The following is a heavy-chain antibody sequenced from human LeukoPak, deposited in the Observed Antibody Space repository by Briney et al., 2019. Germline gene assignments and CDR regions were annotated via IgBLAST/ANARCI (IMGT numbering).Heavy chain of an antibody. J-gene: IGHJ4*02. CDR3: ARAHRPGYYDSSGYWIDY. CDR2: IYYSGST. V-gene: IGHV4-59*01. CDR1: GGSISSYY. D-gene: IGHD3-22*01. Sequence: SETLSLTCTVSGGSISSYYWSWIRQPPGKGLEWIGYIYYSGSTNYNASLKSRVTISVDTSKNQFSLKLSSVTAADTAVYYCARAHRPGYYDSSGYWIDYWGQGTLVTVSS.